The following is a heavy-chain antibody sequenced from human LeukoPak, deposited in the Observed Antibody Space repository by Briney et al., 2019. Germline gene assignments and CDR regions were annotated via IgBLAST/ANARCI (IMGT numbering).Heavy chain of an antibody. D-gene: IGHD2-15*01. J-gene: IGHJ3*02. CDR1: GGSFSGYY. Sequence: SETLSLTCAVYGGSFSGYYRSWIRQPPGKGLEWIGEINHSGSTNYNPSLKSRVTISVDTSKNQFSLKLSSVTAADTAVYYCARSPCSGGSCYSGADFGAFDIWGQGTMVTVSS. CDR2: INHSGST. V-gene: IGHV4-34*01. CDR3: ARSPCSGGSCYSGADFGAFDI.